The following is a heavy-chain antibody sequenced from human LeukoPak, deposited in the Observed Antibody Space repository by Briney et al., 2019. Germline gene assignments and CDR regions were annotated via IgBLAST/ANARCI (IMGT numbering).Heavy chain of an antibody. CDR3: ASSIATAPFDY. Sequence: ASVKVSCKASGYIYTSYDMNWVRQPTARGLEWMGWMNPNSGNTDYAQKFQGSVTMTRNTSISTAYMELSRLSSEDTAVDYWASSIATAPFDYWGQGTLVTVSS. V-gene: IGHV1-8*01. CDR1: GYIYTSYD. CDR2: MNPNSGNT. D-gene: IGHD6-13*01. J-gene: IGHJ4*02.